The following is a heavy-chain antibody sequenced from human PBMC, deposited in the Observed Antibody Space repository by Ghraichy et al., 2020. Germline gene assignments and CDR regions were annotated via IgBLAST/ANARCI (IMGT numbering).Heavy chain of an antibody. CDR1: GFTFSSYC. V-gene: IGHV3-74*01. CDR2: ICPGEQRDIT. CDR3: ARDLRPDNF. J-gene: IGHJ4*02. Sequence: GWSLRLSCAASGFTFSSYCMHWVRQAPGKGLVWVSRICPGEQRDITTYADSVKGRFTISRDNTKNTLYLQMDNLGAEDTAVYYCARDLRPDNFWGQGTLVTVSS. D-gene: IGHD6-6*01.